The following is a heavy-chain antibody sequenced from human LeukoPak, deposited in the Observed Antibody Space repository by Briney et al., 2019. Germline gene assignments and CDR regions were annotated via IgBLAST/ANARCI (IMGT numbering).Heavy chain of an antibody. V-gene: IGHV3-30*02. Sequence: PGGSLRLSCAASGFTFSSYGMHWVRQAPGKGLEWVAFIRYDGSNKYYADSVKGRFTISRDNSKNTLYLQMNSLRAEDTAVYYCAKDRTIFGVVQGAFDIWGQGTMVTVSS. CDR1: GFTFSSYG. CDR2: IRYDGSNK. CDR3: AKDRTIFGVVQGAFDI. D-gene: IGHD3-3*01. J-gene: IGHJ3*02.